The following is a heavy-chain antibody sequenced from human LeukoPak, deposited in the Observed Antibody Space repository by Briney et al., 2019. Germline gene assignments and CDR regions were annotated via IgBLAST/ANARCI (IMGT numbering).Heavy chain of an antibody. CDR1: GYTFTSYG. D-gene: IGHD6-19*01. Sequence: ASVKVSCKASGYTFTSYGISWVRQAPGQGLEWMGWISAYNGNTNYAQKLQGRVTMPTDTSTSTAYMELRSLRSDDTAVYYCASCQAVAGENWFDPWGQGTLVTVSS. CDR3: ASCQAVAGENWFDP. CDR2: ISAYNGNT. J-gene: IGHJ5*02. V-gene: IGHV1-18*01.